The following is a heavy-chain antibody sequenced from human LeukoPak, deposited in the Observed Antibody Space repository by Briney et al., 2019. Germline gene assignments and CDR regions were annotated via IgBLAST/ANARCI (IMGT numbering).Heavy chain of an antibody. J-gene: IGHJ4*02. V-gene: IGHV3-23*01. CDR2: ISGSGDST. CDR3: AKGTSDFDY. Sequence: GGSLRLSCAASGFTFSSYGMSWVRQAPGKGLEWVSGISGSGDSTYYADSVKGRFTISRDNSNNALYLQVNSLRAEDTAVYYCAKGTSDFDYWGQGTLVTVSS. CDR1: GFTFSSYG. D-gene: IGHD2-2*01.